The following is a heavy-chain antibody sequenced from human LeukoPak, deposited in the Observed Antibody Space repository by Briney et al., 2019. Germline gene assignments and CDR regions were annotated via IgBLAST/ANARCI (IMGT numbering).Heavy chain of an antibody. CDR2: IRYDGSNK. Sequence: GGSLRLSCAASGFTFSSYWMSWVRQAPGKGLEWVAFIRYDGSNKYYADSVKGRFTISRDNSKDTLYLQMNSLRAEDTAVYYCAKDLARYSNYVEPLDPWGQGTLVTVSS. CDR1: GFTFSSYW. CDR3: AKDLARYSNYVEPLDP. D-gene: IGHD4-11*01. V-gene: IGHV3-30*02. J-gene: IGHJ5*02.